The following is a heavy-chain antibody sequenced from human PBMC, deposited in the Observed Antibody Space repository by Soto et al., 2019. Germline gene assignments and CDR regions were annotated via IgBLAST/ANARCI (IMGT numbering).Heavy chain of an antibody. Sequence: ASVKVSCTVSGYTLTELSMHWVRQAPGKGLEWMGGFDPEDGETIYAQKFQGRVTMTEDTSTDTAYMELSSLRSEDTAVYYCATDGGQLGNYYYYYMDVWGKGTTVTVS. CDR2: FDPEDGET. J-gene: IGHJ6*03. CDR3: ATDGGQLGNYYYYYMDV. V-gene: IGHV1-24*01. CDR1: GYTLTELS. D-gene: IGHD6-6*01.